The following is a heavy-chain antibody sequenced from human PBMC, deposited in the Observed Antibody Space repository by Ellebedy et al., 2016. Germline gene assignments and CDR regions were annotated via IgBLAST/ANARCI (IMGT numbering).Heavy chain of an antibody. V-gene: IGHV4-31*03. CDR3: ARDREIVVVPAAPTSYKRVYYYYYYYMDV. CDR1: GGSISSSSYY. J-gene: IGHJ6*03. D-gene: IGHD2-2*01. Sequence: SETLSLXCTVSGGSISSSSYYWGWIRQPPGKGLEWIGYIYYSGSTYYNPSLKSRVTISVDTSKNQFSLKLSSVTAADTAVYYCARDREIVVVPAAPTSYKRVYYYYYYYMDVWGKGTTVTVSS. CDR2: IYYSGST.